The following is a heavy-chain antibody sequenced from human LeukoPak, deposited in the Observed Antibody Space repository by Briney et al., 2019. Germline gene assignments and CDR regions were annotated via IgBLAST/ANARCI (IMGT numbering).Heavy chain of an antibody. CDR2: ISYDGSNE. D-gene: IGHD3-16*01. Sequence: GGSLRLSCAASGFTYCSYGVHGVRQAPGKGLEWVAVISYDGSNEYYADSVKGRFTVSRDNSKNTLHLQMNSLRADDIAVYYCAKGGSLITYFDYWGQGTLVTVSS. CDR3: AKGGSLITYFDY. CDR1: GFTYCSYG. V-gene: IGHV3-30*18. J-gene: IGHJ4*02.